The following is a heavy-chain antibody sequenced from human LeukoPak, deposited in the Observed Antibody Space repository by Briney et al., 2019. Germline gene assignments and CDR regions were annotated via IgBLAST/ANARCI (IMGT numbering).Heavy chain of an antibody. J-gene: IGHJ4*02. D-gene: IGHD3-22*01. CDR2: ISSSGSTI. CDR1: GFTFSSYE. V-gene: IGHV3-48*03. Sequence: GGSLRLSCAASGFTFSSYEMNWVRQAPGKGLEWVSYISSSGSTIYYADSVKGRFTISRDNAKNSLYLQMNSLRAEDTAVYYCARDGYPYYFDYWGQGTLVTVSS. CDR3: ARDGYPYYFDY.